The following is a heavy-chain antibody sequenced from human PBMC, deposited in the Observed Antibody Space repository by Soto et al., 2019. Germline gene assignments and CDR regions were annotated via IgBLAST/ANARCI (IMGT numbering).Heavy chain of an antibody. Sequence: SVKVSCKASGGTFSSYAISWVRQAPGQGLEWMGGIIPILGTANYAQKFQGRVTITADESTSTAYMELSSLRSEDTAVYYCASSLAAAGPYYFDYWGQGTLVTVSS. D-gene: IGHD6-13*01. J-gene: IGHJ4*02. V-gene: IGHV1-69*13. CDR3: ASSLAAAGPYYFDY. CDR1: GGTFSSYA. CDR2: IIPILGTA.